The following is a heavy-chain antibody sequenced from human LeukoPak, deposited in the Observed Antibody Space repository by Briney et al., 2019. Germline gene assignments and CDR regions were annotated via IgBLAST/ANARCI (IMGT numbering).Heavy chain of an antibody. CDR1: GFTFSSYA. D-gene: IGHD3-9*01. CDR3: AKDSFVRPDILTGYYQY. V-gene: IGHV3-23*01. Sequence: PGRSLRLSCAASGFTFSSYAMSWVRQAPGKGLEWVSAISGSGGSTYYADSVKGRFTISRDNSKNTLYLQMNSLRAEDTAVYYCAKDSFVRPDILTGYYQYWGQGTLVTVSS. J-gene: IGHJ4*02. CDR2: ISGSGGST.